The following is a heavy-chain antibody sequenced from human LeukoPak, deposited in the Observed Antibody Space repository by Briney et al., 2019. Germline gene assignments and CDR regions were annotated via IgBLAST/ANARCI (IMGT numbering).Heavy chain of an antibody. CDR1: GFTFSRYG. CDR2: ISFDGSDK. V-gene: IGHV3-30*18. Sequence: GGSLRLSCAAFGFTFSRYGIQWVRQAPGEGLEWVAGISFDGSDKYYAASVRGRFTISRDNSKNTVSLQMNSLRADDTAVYYCAKGMWDYAYDYWGQGTRVTVSS. CDR3: AKGMWDYAYDY. J-gene: IGHJ4*02. D-gene: IGHD4-17*01.